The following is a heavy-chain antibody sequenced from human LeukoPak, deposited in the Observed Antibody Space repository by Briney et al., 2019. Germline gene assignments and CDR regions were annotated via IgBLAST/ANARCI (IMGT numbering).Heavy chain of an antibody. CDR3: ARGEYSSSWYGDYYYGMDV. CDR2: INHSGST. Sequence: SETLSLTCAVYGESFSGYYWSWIRQPPGKGLEWIGEINHSGSTNYNPSLKSRVTISVDTSKNQFSLKLSSVTAADTAVYYCARGEYSSSWYGDYYYGMDVWGQGTTVTVSS. J-gene: IGHJ6*02. CDR1: GESFSGYY. V-gene: IGHV4-34*01. D-gene: IGHD6-13*01.